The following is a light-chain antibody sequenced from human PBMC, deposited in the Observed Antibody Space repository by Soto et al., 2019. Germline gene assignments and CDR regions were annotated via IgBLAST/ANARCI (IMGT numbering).Light chain of an antibody. V-gene: IGKV3-11*01. J-gene: IGKJ1*01. CDR1: QSVNNY. CDR3: QQRNNAPCQ. CDR2: DAS. Sequence: EIVLTQSPATLSLAPGERATLACRAIQSVNNYLVWYPQKPGQAPRALIYDASNLATGVPARFSGSGSGTGFSLTISGLEPEDFTLYYVQQRNNAPCQFGQGTKVDI.